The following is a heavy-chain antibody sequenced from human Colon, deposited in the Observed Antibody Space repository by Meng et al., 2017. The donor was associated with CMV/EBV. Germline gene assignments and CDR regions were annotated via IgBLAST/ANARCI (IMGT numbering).Heavy chain of an antibody. J-gene: IGHJ4*02. CDR2: VKERGRK. D-gene: IGHD3-9*01. CDR1: IRRGDKK. Sequence: IRRGDKKRRWKREKAGKGKEWNGKVKERGRKKKKARIKSRKYMSRETNKSKFSLILTSVTAAETAVYYCARLGVNFDWLSHIDSWGQGTLVTVSS. CDR3: ARLGVNFDWLSHIDS. V-gene: IGHV4-31*02.